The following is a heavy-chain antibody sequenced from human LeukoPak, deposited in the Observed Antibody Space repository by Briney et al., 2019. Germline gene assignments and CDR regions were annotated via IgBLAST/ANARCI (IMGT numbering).Heavy chain of an antibody. V-gene: IGHV1-18*04. D-gene: IGHD3-10*01. CDR2: VSPYNGNT. CDR3: ARSFYFYGSGSYYPTWFDP. CDR1: GCSFTSNG. Sequence: ASVKVSCKASGCSFTSNGISWVRQAPGQGLEWLGWVSPYNGNTNYAQKFPDRVTMTIDTSTSTAYMELRSLRSDDTAVYYCARSFYFYGSGSYYPTWFDPWGQGTLVTVSS. J-gene: IGHJ5*02.